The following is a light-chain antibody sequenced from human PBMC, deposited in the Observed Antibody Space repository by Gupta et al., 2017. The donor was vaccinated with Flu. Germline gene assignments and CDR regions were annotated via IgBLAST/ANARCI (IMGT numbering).Light chain of an antibody. V-gene: IGLV5-39*01. CDR2: YKSDSDK. J-gene: IGLJ3*02. Sequence: TYPFSGCINVPTYRLYSYKQKQERLPRSPLAYKSDSDKQPSGVPSRFSGSSYASTNAGPFIISGLQSEDEADYYCWVWYISTFVFGGGTKLTVL. CDR3: WVWYISTFV. CDR1: GCINVPTYR.